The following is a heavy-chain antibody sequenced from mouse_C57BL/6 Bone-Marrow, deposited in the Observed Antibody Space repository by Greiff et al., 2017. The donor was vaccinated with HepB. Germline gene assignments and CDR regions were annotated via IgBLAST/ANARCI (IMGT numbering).Heavy chain of an antibody. CDR1: GYTFTDYY. CDR2: IGPGSGST. V-gene: IGHV1-77*01. CDR3: ARLGYYGSSSYYFDY. J-gene: IGHJ2*01. Sequence: VQLQQSGAELVKPGASVKISCKASGYTFTDYYINWVKQRPGQGLEWIGKIGPGSGSTYYNEKFKGKATLTADKSSSTAYMELRSLTSEDSAVYFCARLGYYGSSSYYFDYWGQGTTLTVSS. D-gene: IGHD1-1*01.